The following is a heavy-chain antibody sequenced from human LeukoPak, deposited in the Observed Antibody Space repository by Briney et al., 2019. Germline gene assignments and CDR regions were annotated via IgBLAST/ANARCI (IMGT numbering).Heavy chain of an antibody. CDR1: DFTFSFYW. V-gene: IGHV3-7*01. Sequence: GGSLRLSCVASDFTFSFYWMTWVRQAPGEGLEWVANILPDGSEKYYLDSVKGRFTISRDNPTNSLYLQINSLRAEDTALYYCGRLARNAWYAVDYWGQGTPVTVSS. CDR2: ILPDGSEK. J-gene: IGHJ4*02. D-gene: IGHD6-19*01. CDR3: GRLARNAWYAVDY.